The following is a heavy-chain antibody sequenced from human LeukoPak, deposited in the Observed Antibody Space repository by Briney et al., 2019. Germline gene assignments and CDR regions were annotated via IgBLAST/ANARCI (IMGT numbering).Heavy chain of an antibody. Sequence: SETLSLTCTVSGGSISSHYWSWIRQPPGKGLEWIGYIYYSGSTNYNPSLKSRVTISVDTSKNQFSLKLSSVTAADTAVYYCARVVYYDFWSGYYPYYYYYMDVWGKGTTVTVSS. J-gene: IGHJ6*03. CDR1: GGSISSHY. CDR2: IYYSGST. D-gene: IGHD3-3*01. CDR3: ARVVYYDFWSGYYPYYYYYMDV. V-gene: IGHV4-59*11.